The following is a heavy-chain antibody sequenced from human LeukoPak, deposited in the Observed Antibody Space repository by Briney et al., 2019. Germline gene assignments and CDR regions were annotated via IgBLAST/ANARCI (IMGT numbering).Heavy chain of an antibody. CDR3: ARVYSSSWYYFDY. J-gene: IGHJ4*02. CDR1: GGSISSYY. CDR2: IYYSGST. D-gene: IGHD6-13*01. Sequence: SETLSLTCTVSGGSISSYYWSWIRQPPGKGLEWIGYIYYSGSTNYNPSLKSRVTISVDASKNQFSLKLSSVTAADTAVYYCARVYSSSWYYFDYWGQGTLVTVSS. V-gene: IGHV4-59*01.